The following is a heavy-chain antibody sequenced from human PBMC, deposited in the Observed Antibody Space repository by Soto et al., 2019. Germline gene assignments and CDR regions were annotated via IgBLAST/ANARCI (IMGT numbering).Heavy chain of an antibody. Sequence: GGSLRLSCTASGFTFGDYAMSWFRQAPGKGLEWVGFIRSKAYGGTTEYAASVKGRFTISRDDSKSIAYLQMNSLKTEDTAVYYCTRRVLIQTNDFWSGTYYYYYYGMDVWGQGTTVTVS. CDR1: GFTFGDYA. D-gene: IGHD3-3*01. CDR2: IRSKAYGGTT. J-gene: IGHJ6*02. V-gene: IGHV3-49*03. CDR3: TRRVLIQTNDFWSGTYYYYYYGMDV.